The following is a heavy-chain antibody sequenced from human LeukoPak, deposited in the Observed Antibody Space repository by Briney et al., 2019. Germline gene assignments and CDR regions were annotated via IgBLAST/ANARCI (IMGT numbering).Heavy chain of an antibody. V-gene: IGHV3-30*18. CDR2: ISYDGKEK. Sequence: GRSLRPSCAASGFTFSTYGMQWVRQTPGKGLEGLAVISYDGKEKFYADSVKGRITISRDNSKNTLYLQMNSLRAEDTAVYYCAKGRFVQRRQYYSIDVWGQGTTVPVSS. D-gene: IGHD2-2*01. J-gene: IGHJ6*02. CDR1: GFTFSTYG. CDR3: AKGRFVQRRQYYSIDV.